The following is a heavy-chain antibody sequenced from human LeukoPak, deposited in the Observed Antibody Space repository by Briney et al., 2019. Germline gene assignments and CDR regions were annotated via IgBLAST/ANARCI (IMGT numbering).Heavy chain of an antibody. CDR2: ISAYNGNT. J-gene: IGHJ4*02. CDR3: AASGWSKHYDFDF. D-gene: IGHD6-19*01. Sequence: ASVNVSRTSSGYTFTSYRISWVRHAPGQGLEWMGWISAYNGNTNYAQKFQDRVTITTDTSTNTAYMELRRLRSDDTAVYYCAASGWSKHYDFDFWGQGTLVTVSS. CDR1: GYTFTSYR. V-gene: IGHV1-18*01.